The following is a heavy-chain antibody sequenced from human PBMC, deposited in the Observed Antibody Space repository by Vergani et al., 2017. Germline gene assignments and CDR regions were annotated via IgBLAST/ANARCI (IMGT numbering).Heavy chain of an antibody. CDR3: AKDNVPGYYDSSGYCDY. D-gene: IGHD3-22*01. CDR1: GFTFRNYA. V-gene: IGHV3-23*01. CDR2: ISGSGGFT. Sequence: EVQLLESGGGLAQPGGSLRLSCVASGFTFRNYAMTWVRQAPGKGLEWVSIISGSGGFTYYADSVKGRFTISRDNSKNTMFLQMNNLRAEDTAVYYCAKDNVPGYYDSSGYCDYWGQGTLVTVSS. J-gene: IGHJ4*02.